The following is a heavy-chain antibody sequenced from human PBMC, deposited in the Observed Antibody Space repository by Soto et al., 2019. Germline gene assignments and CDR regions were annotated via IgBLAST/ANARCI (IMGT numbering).Heavy chain of an antibody. D-gene: IGHD3-3*01. Sequence: PSETLSLTCTVSGGSISSSSYFWGWIRQPPGKGLEWIGSIYYSGSTYYNPSLKSRVTISVDTSKNQFSLKLSSVTAADTAVYYCARHAARITIFGVVIFYGMDVWGQGTTVTVSS. CDR1: GGSISSSSYF. CDR2: IYYSGST. CDR3: ARHAARITIFGVVIFYGMDV. J-gene: IGHJ6*02. V-gene: IGHV4-39*01.